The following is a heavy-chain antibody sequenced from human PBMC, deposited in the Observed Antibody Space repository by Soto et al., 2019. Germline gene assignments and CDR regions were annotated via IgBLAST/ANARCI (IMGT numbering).Heavy chain of an antibody. V-gene: IGHV4-34*01. CDR1: GGSFSGYY. CDR2: INHSGST. J-gene: IGHJ4*02. CDR3: HPYSSSPGGGYFDY. Sequence: SETLSLTCAVYGGSFSGYYWSWIRQPPGRGLEWIGEINHSGSTNYNPSLKSRVTISVDTSKNQFSLKLSSVTAADTAVYYCHPYSSSPGGGYFDYWGQGTLVTVSS. D-gene: IGHD6-6*01.